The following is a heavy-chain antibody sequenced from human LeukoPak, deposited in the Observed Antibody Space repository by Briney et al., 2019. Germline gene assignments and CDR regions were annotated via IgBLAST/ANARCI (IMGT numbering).Heavy chain of an antibody. V-gene: IGHV4-30-4*08. CDR2: IYYSGST. CDR1: GGSISSGDYY. J-gene: IGHJ4*02. CDR3: ARDSVPNDFWSGYLDY. D-gene: IGHD3-3*01. Sequence: SETLSLTCTVCGGSISSGDYYWSWIRQPPGKGLEWIGYIYYSGSTYYNPSLKSRVTLSVDTSKNQFSLKLSSVTAADTAVYYCARDSVPNDFWSGYLDYWGQGTLVTVSS.